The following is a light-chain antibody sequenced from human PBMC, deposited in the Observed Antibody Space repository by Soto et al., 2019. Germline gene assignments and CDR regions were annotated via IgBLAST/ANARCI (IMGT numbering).Light chain of an antibody. CDR3: AAWDDNQHGLL. J-gene: IGLJ2*01. V-gene: IGLV1-44*01. CDR2: TNN. Sequence: QSVLTQPPSASGTPGQTVIISCSGGTSNIGSNTVSWYHQLPGTAPKVLIYTNNQRPSGVSDRFSGSKSGTSASLAIRGLQSDDEADYYCAAWDDNQHGLLFGGGTKLTVL. CDR1: TSNIGSNT.